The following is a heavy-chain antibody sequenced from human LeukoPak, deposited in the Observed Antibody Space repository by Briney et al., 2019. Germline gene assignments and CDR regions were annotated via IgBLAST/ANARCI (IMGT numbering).Heavy chain of an antibody. CDR2: VDSGGST. V-gene: IGHV3-66*01. Sequence: GGSLRLSCAASGITVSSHYMTWVRQAPGKGLEWVSVVDSGGSTNSADSVKGRFSVSRDNSKNTLYLQMNSLRVEDTAVYYCARTYGDYDYYYGMDVWGQGTTVTVSS. CDR3: ARTYGDYDYYYGMDV. J-gene: IGHJ6*01. CDR1: GITVSSHY. D-gene: IGHD4-17*01.